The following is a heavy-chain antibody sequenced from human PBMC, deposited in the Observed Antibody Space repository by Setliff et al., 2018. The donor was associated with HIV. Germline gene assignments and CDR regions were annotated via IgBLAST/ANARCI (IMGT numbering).Heavy chain of an antibody. CDR1: GFSIGNFYY. D-gene: IGHD3-22*01. J-gene: IGHJ5*02. CDR3: ARQTYYYDNSGHNWFDP. V-gene: IGHV4-4*09. Sequence: PSETLSLTCNVSGFSIGNFYYWGWVRQPPGKGLEWIGYIYTSGSVNYNPSLNSRVTISVDTSKNQSSLKVNSVTAADTAVYFCARQTYYYDNSGHNWFDPWGQGTLVTVSS. CDR2: IYTSGSV.